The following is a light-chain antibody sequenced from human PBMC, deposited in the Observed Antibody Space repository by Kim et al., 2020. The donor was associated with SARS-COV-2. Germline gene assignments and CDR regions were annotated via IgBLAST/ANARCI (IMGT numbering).Light chain of an antibody. V-gene: IGKV3-20*01. CDR2: GAS. J-gene: IGKJ1*01. CDR1: QSVSSSY. Sequence: SPGERATPACRASQSVSSSYLAWYPQKPGQAPRLIIYGASSRATGIPDRFSGSGSGTDFTLTISRLEPEDFAVYYCQQYGSSPRTFGQGTKVDIK. CDR3: QQYGSSPRT.